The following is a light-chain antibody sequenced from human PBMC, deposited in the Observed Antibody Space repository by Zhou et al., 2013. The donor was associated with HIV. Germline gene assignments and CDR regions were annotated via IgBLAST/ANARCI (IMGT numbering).Light chain of an antibody. J-gene: IGKJ5*01. CDR1: QDITHY. CDR3: QQHDNLPPT. V-gene: IGKV1-33*01. Sequence: DIQLTQSPSSLSASVGDRVTITCRASQDITHYLAWFQQKPGKAPKLLIYDASNLETGVPSGISGSGSGTDFTFTISSLQPEHIATYYCQQHDNLPPTFGQGTRLEIK. CDR2: DAS.